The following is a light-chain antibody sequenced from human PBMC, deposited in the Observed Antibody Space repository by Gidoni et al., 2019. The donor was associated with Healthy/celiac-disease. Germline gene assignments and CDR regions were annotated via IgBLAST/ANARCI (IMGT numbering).Light chain of an antibody. CDR2: YDS. V-gene: IGLV3-21*04. CDR1: NIGSKS. CDR3: QVWDSSSDHPGWV. Sequence: SYVLTQPPSVSVAPGTTARITCGGNNIGSKSVHWYQQKPGQAPVLVIYYDSDRPSGIPERFSGSNSGNTATLTISRVEAGDEADYYCQVWDSSSDHPGWVFGGGTKLTVL. J-gene: IGLJ3*02.